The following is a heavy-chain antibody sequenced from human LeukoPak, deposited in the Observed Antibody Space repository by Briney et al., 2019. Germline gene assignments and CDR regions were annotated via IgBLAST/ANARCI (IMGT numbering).Heavy chain of an antibody. CDR3: ARDLGVVVVPAAVDY. CDR1: GYTFTSYY. V-gene: IGHV1-2*02. D-gene: IGHD2-2*01. J-gene: IGHJ4*02. Sequence: ASVKVSCKASGYTFTSYYMHWVRQAPGQGLEWMGWINPNSGGTNYAQKFQGRVTMTRDTSISTAYMELSRLRSDDTAVYYCARDLGVVVVPAAVDYWGQGTLVTVSS. CDR2: INPNSGGT.